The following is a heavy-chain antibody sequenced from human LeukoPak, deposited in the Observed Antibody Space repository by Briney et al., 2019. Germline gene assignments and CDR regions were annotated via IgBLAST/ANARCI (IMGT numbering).Heavy chain of an antibody. Sequence: SETLSLTCAVYGGSFSGYYWSWIRQPPGKGLEWIGEINHSGSNNYNPSLTSRVTISVDTSKNQFSLKLSSVTAADTAVYYCARDGWLRFFDYWGQGTLVTVSS. CDR2: INHSGSN. J-gene: IGHJ4*02. CDR1: GGSFSGYY. D-gene: IGHD5-12*01. CDR3: ARDGWLRFFDY. V-gene: IGHV4-34*01.